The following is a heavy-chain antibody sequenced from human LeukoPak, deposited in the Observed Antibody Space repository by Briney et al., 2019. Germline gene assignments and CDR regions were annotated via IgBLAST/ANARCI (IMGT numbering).Heavy chain of an antibody. D-gene: IGHD4-23*01. CDR1: GFTFSSYG. J-gene: IGHJ4*02. V-gene: IGHV3-30*03. Sequence: PRGSLRLSCAASGFTFSSYGMHWVRQAPGKGLEWVAVISYDGSNKYYADSAKGRFTISRDNAKNSLYLQMNSLRVDDTAVYYCARDRGYSTFDYWGQGTLVTVSS. CDR3: ARDRGYSTFDY. CDR2: ISYDGSNK.